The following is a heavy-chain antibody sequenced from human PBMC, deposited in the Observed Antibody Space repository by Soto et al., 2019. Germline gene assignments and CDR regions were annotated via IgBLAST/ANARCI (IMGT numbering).Heavy chain of an antibody. Sequence: GGSLRLSCAASGFTFSSYGMHWVRQAPGKGLEWVAVISYDGSNKYFADSVKGRFTISRDNSKNTLYLQMNFLRAEDTAVYYCAKPQWGGSGWYVGYYFDYWGQGTLVTVSS. CDR1: GFTFSSYG. V-gene: IGHV3-30*18. CDR3: AKPQWGGSGWYVGYYFDY. CDR2: ISYDGSNK. D-gene: IGHD6-19*01. J-gene: IGHJ4*02.